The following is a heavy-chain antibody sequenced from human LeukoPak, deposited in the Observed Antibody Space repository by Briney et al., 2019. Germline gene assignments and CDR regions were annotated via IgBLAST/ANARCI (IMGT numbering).Heavy chain of an antibody. CDR3: ARGDQYYDILTGWFDC. J-gene: IGHJ4*02. CDR1: GFTFSSYA. V-gene: IGHV3-30-3*01. D-gene: IGHD3-9*01. Sequence: GRSLRLSCAASGFTFSSYAMHWVRQAPGKGLEWVAVISHDGSNKYYADSVKGRFTISRDNSKNTLYLQMNSLRAEDTAVYYCARGDQYYDILTGWFDCWGQGTLVTVSS. CDR2: ISHDGSNK.